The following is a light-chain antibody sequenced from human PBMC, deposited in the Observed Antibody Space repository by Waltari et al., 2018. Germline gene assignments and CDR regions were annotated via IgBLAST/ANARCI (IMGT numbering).Light chain of an antibody. CDR2: HAS. CDR1: QSVGKY. J-gene: IGKJ1*01. Sequence: EIVLTQSPGTLSLSPGERATLSCRASQSVGKYLAWYQQKPGQAPRLLLYHASNRATGIPDRFSGSGSGTGFSLTISRLEPEDFAIYFCQKYDSLPATFGQGTKVEIK. V-gene: IGKV3-20*01. CDR3: QKYDSLPAT.